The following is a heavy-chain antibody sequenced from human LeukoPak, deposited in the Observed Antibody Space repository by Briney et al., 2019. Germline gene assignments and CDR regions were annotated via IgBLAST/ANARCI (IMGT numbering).Heavy chain of an antibody. J-gene: IGHJ4*02. CDR3: ARDYGDYAFDY. D-gene: IGHD4-17*01. V-gene: IGHV3-74*01. CDR1: GFTFSSYW. CDR2: INSDGSST. Sequence: GGSLRLSCAASGFTFSSYWMHWVRQAPGKGLVWVSRINSDGSSTSYADSVKGRFTIYRDNAKNTLYLQMNSLRAEDTAVYYCARDYGDYAFDYWGQGTLVTVSS.